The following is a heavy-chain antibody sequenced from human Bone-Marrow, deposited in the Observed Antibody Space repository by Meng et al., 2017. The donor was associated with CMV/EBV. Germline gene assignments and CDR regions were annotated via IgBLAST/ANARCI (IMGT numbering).Heavy chain of an antibody. Sequence: SETLSLTCAVYGGSFSGYYWSWIRQPPGKGLEWIGEINHSGSTNYNPSLKSRVTISVDTSKDQFSLKLSSVTAADAAVYFCARSSDITGSLDYWGQGTLVTVS. CDR2: INHSGST. CDR1: GGSFSGYY. J-gene: IGHJ4*02. V-gene: IGHV4-34*01. CDR3: ARSSDITGSLDY. D-gene: IGHD3-10*01.